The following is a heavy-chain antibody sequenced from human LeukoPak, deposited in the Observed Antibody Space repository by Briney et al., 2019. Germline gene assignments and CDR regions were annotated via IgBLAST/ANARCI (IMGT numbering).Heavy chain of an antibody. CDR3: ARNFRVSHYYYMDV. J-gene: IGHJ6*03. CDR2: INHSGST. D-gene: IGHD2-21*01. CDR1: GGSFSGYY. V-gene: IGHV4-34*01. Sequence: SETLSLTCAVYGGSFSGYYWSWIRQPPGKGLEWMGEINHSGSTNYNPSLKSRVTISVDTSKNQFSLKLSSVTAADTAVYYCARNFRVSHYYYMDVWGKGTTVTVSS.